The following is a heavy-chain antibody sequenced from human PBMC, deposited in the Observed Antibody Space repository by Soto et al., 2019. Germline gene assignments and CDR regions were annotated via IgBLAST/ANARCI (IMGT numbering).Heavy chain of an antibody. D-gene: IGHD5-12*01. CDR2: ISANNGNT. Sequence: ASVKVSCKASGYTFTSYGISWVRQAPGQGLEWMGWISANNGNTNYAQKLQGRVTMTTDTSITTAYMELSSLSSDDTAVYYCATDLRHVDYWGQGTVVTVSS. CDR1: GYTFTSYG. CDR3: ATDLRHVDY. J-gene: IGHJ4*02. V-gene: IGHV1-18*01.